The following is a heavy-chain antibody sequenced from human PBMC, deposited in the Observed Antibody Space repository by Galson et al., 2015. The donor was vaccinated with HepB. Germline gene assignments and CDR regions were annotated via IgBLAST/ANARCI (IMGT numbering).Heavy chain of an antibody. CDR2: IWYDGSNK. V-gene: IGHV3-33*01. CDR1: GFTFSSYG. CDR3: ARGSFITIFGVVIPQVDYYYYMDV. D-gene: IGHD3-3*01. J-gene: IGHJ6*03. Sequence: SLRLSCAASGFTFSSYGMHWVRQAPGKGLEWVAVIWYDGSNKYYADSVKGRFTISRDNSKNTLYLQMNSLRAEDTAVYYCARGSFITIFGVVIPQVDYYYYMDVWGKGTTVTVSS.